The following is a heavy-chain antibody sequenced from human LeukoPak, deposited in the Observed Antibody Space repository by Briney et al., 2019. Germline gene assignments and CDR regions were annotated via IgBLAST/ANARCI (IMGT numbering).Heavy chain of an antibody. J-gene: IGHJ4*02. D-gene: IGHD3-9*01. Sequence: GGSLRLSCAASGFTFGSYGMHWVRQAPGKGLEWVAFIRYDGSNKYYADSVKGRFTISRDNSKNTLYLQMNSLRAEDTAVYYCAKDHPAYYDILTGYHLPYFDYWGQGTLVTVSS. V-gene: IGHV3-30*02. CDR1: GFTFGSYG. CDR3: AKDHPAYYDILTGYHLPYFDY. CDR2: IRYDGSNK.